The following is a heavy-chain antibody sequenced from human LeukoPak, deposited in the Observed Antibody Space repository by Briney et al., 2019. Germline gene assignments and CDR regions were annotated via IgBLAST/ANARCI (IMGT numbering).Heavy chain of an antibody. Sequence: GGSLRLSCAASGFIFTDYWMYWVRQAPGRGLAWVANIKEDGSEKNYVDSMKGRLTISRDNAKNTLYLQMNSLRAEDTAVYYCAKAGGSYRGPFGYWGQGTLVTVSS. V-gene: IGHV3-7*03. CDR3: AKAGGSYRGPFGY. J-gene: IGHJ4*02. CDR2: IKEDGSEK. D-gene: IGHD1-26*01. CDR1: GFIFTDYW.